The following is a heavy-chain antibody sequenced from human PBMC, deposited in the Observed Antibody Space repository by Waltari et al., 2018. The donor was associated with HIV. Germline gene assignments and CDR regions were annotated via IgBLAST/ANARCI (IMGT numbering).Heavy chain of an antibody. Sequence: EDQLVESGGGLVQPGGSLRLSCAASGFTFSPYGRSWVRKTPGTGLEWVANIKQDGIEKYYVESVEGRFAISRDNAKNSVYLQMNNLTAEDTAVYYCTTKPAAVGINYWGQGTLVTVSS. CDR3: TTKPAAVGINY. CDR2: IKQDGIEK. J-gene: IGHJ4*02. V-gene: IGHV3-7*01. D-gene: IGHD2-2*01. CDR1: GFTFSPYG.